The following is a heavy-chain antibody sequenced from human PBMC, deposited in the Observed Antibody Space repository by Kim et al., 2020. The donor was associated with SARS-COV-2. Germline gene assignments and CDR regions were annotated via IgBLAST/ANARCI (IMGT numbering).Heavy chain of an antibody. Sequence: GGSLRLSCAASGFPFSNVWMSWVRQAPGRGLEWVGRIKSKTDGEATDYAAPVNGRFTMSSDDTKHTLHLHMNSLDTEDTGVYYCTTLISAAGRGYWGQGT. J-gene: IGHJ4*02. CDR3: TTLISAAGRGY. V-gene: IGHV3-15*01. CDR1: GFPFSNVW. CDR2: IKSKTDGEAT. D-gene: IGHD6-13*01.